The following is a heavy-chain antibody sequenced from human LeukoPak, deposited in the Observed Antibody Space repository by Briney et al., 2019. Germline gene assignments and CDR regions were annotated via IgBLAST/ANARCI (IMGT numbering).Heavy chain of an antibody. J-gene: IGHJ4*02. CDR3: ARADGYSSGWYVRETFDY. CDR1: GYTFTSYG. V-gene: IGHV1-18*01. CDR2: ISAYNGNT. Sequence: ASVKVSCKASGYTFTSYGISWVRQAPGQGLEWMGWISAYNGNTNYAQKLQGRVTMTTDTSTSTAYMELRSLRSDDTAVYYCARADGYSSGWYVRETFDYWGQGTLVTVSS. D-gene: IGHD6-19*01.